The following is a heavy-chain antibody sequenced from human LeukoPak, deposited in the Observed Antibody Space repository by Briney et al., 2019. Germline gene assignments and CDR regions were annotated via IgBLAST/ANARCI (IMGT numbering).Heavy chain of an antibody. D-gene: IGHD2-2*01. V-gene: IGHV1-8*01. Sequence: ASVTVSCQASGYTFSNYHSNWVRQATGQGLEWMGWTNPNSANTGYAQKFQGRVTMPRNTSINTAYMELSSLRSEDTAVYYCARGVTRYCTSTSCGDYYFYGMDVWGQGTTVTVSS. CDR1: GYTFSNYH. CDR2: TNPNSANT. CDR3: ARGVTRYCTSTSCGDYYFYGMDV. J-gene: IGHJ6*02.